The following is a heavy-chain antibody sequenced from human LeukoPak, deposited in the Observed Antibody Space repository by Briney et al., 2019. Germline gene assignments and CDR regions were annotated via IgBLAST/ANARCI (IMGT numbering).Heavy chain of an antibody. CDR2: INSDGSST. V-gene: IGHV3-74*01. CDR1: GFALRSSW. Sequence: GGSLKLSCAPSGFALRSSWMHWVRQAPGKGLVWVSRINSDGSSTSYADSVKGRFTISRDNAKNTLYLQMNSLRAEDTAVYHCARDRGGCVFDNLGQGTMVTVSS. CDR3: ARDRGGCVFDN. J-gene: IGHJ3*02. D-gene: IGHD3-10*01.